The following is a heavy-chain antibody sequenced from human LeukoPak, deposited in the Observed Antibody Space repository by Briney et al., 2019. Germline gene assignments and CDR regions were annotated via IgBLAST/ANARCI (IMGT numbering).Heavy chain of an antibody. Sequence: LSLTCTVSGGSISSGGYYWTWIRQHPGKGLEGIGYIYYSGSTYYNPSLKSRVTISVDTSKNQFSLKLSSVTAADTAVYYCARDQQYCSSTSCYDWFDPWGQGTLVTVSS. V-gene: IGHV4-31*03. CDR2: IYYSGST. CDR1: GGSISSGGYY. J-gene: IGHJ5*02. CDR3: ARDQQYCSSTSCYDWFDP. D-gene: IGHD2-2*01.